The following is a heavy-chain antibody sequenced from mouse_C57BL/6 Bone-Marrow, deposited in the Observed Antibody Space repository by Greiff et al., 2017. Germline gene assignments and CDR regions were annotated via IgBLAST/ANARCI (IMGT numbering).Heavy chain of an antibody. V-gene: IGHV1-64*01. CDR3: AISSYYDSSYGAWLAY. Sequence: VQLQQPGAELVKPGASVKLSCKASGYTFTSYWMHWVKQRPGQGLEWIGMIHPNSGSTNYNEKFKSKATMTVDKSSSTAYLQLSSLTYVDSAVVYCAISSYYDSSYGAWLAYWGQGTLVTVSA. CDR1: GYTFTSYW. CDR2: IHPNSGST. J-gene: IGHJ3*01. D-gene: IGHD1-1*01.